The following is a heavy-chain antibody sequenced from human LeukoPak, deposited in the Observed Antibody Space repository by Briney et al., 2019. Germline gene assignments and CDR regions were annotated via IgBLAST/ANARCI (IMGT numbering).Heavy chain of an antibody. CDR3: TRLYSRNH. CDR1: GFTFSSYG. V-gene: IGHV3-73*01. Sequence: GGSLRLSCAASGFTFSSYGMHWVRQASGKGLEWVGRIRSKANSYATAYAASVKGRFTISRDDSKNTAYLQMNSLKTEDTAVYYCTRLYSRNHWGQGTLVTVSS. J-gene: IGHJ5*02. CDR2: IRSKANSYAT. D-gene: IGHD6-13*01.